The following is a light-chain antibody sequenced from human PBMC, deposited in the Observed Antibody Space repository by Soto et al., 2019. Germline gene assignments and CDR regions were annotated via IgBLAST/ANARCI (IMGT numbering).Light chain of an antibody. CDR3: QQYDNLPLT. CDR1: QDISNY. CDR2: DAS. Sequence: DIQMTQSPSSLSASVGDRVTITCQASQDISNYLNWYQQKPGKAPKLLIYDASNLETGAPSRFSGSGSGTDFTFTISSLQPEDIATYYCQQYDNLPLTFXGGTKVDIK. J-gene: IGKJ4*01. V-gene: IGKV1-33*01.